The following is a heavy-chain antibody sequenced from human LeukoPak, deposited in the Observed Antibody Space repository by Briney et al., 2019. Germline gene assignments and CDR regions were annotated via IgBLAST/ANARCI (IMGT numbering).Heavy chain of an antibody. CDR3: AKDRRNGPYYFDY. CDR1: GFTFSSYG. V-gene: IGHV3-33*06. J-gene: IGHJ4*02. CDR2: IWYDGSNK. D-gene: IGHD2-8*01. Sequence: GRSLRLSCVASGFTFSSYGMHWVRQAPGKGLERVAVIWYDGSNKYYADSVKGRFTISRDNSKNTLYLQMNSLRAEDTAVYYCAKDRRNGPYYFDYWGQGTLVTVSS.